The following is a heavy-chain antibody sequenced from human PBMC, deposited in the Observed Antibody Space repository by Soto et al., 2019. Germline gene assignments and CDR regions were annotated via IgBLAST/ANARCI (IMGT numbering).Heavy chain of an antibody. CDR3: ARKPVYISDWYYFAL. Sequence: ASVKVSCKASGYTFTGYYLHWVRQAPGQGFEWVGRISPKSGGTKYAEKFEGRVTMTWERSLTTANIELTSLISEDTSAYECARKPVYISDWYYFALRGQRNLVTVSS. D-gene: IGHD3-9*01. CDR2: ISPKSGGT. CDR1: GYTFTGYY. V-gene: IGHV1-2*02. J-gene: IGHJ4*02.